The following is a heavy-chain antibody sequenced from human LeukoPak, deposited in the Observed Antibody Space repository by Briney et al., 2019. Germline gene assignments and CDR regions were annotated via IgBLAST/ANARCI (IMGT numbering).Heavy chain of an antibody. Sequence: LAGKSLRLSCVASGFSFSDSVIHWVRQAPGKGLEWVAVISHDVKTTYYADSVKGRFTISRDNSKNTLFLQMNSLRAEDTAVYYCARSYSSSQSNCFDPWGQGTLVTVSS. V-gene: IGHV3-30*14. J-gene: IGHJ5*02. CDR1: GFSFSDSV. CDR3: ARSYSSSQSNCFDP. CDR2: ISHDVKTT. D-gene: IGHD6-13*01.